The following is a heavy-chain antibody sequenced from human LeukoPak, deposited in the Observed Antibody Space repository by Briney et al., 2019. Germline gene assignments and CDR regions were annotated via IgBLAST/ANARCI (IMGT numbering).Heavy chain of an antibody. Sequence: GRSLRLSCAAAGFTFSRYWMHWVRQAPGKGLLWVSRINSDGSSTYYADSVKGRFTTSRDNAKNALHLQMNSLTAEDTAVSYCVLDLFSSFAFDIWGQGTIVTVSS. CDR1: GFTFSRYW. CDR3: VLDLFSSFAFDI. D-gene: IGHD3/OR15-3a*01. CDR2: INSDGSST. J-gene: IGHJ3*02. V-gene: IGHV3-74*01.